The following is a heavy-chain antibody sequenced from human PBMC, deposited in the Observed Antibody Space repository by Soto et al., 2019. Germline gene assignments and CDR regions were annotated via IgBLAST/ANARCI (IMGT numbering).Heavy chain of an antibody. CDR2: IHPTGGST. J-gene: IGHJ5*02. Sequence: ASVKVSCKASGYTFSDHYLHWVRQAPGQGLEWMGIIHPTGGSTSYAQKFQDRVTMTTDTSTSTVYMELRSLRSDDTAMFYCARGSALDTWGKGTLVTVSS. CDR3: ARGSALDT. CDR1: GYTFSDHY. V-gene: IGHV1-46*01.